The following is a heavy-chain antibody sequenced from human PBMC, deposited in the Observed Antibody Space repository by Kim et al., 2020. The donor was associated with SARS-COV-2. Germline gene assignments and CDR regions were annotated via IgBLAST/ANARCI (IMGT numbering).Heavy chain of an antibody. CDR3: GRGGGFFGVDV. D-gene: IGHD3-10*01. CDR2: INSDGSSA. CDR1: GFPLSSYW. J-gene: IGHJ6*02. V-gene: IGHV3-74*01. Sequence: GGSLRLSCAASGFPLSSYWMHWVRQAPGKGLMWVSRINSDGSSATYADSVKGRFTISRDNAKNTFYLQMNSLRAEDTAVYYCGRGGGFFGVDVWGRGTTVTVSS.